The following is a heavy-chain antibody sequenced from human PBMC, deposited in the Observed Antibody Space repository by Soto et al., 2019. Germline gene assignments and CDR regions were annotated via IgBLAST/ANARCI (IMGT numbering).Heavy chain of an antibody. CDR1: GYSISSGYY. CDR3: ARPYYDILTGYYYFDY. D-gene: IGHD3-9*01. CDR2: IYYSGST. J-gene: IGHJ4*02. V-gene: IGHV4-38-2*01. Sequence: SETLSLTCAVSGYSISSGYYWGWIRQPPGKGLEWIGSIYYSGSTYYNPSLKSRVTISVDTSKNQFSLKLSSVTAADTAVYYCARPYYDILTGYYYFDYWGQGTLVTVSS.